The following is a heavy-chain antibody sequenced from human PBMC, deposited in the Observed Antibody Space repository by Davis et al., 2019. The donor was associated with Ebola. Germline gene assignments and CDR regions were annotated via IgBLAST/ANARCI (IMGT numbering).Heavy chain of an antibody. CDR1: GFTFDDYG. J-gene: IGHJ4*02. Sequence: PGGSLRLSCAASGFTFDDYGMSWVRQAPGKGLEWVSGINWNGGSTGYADSVKGRFTISRDNSKNTLYLQLNSLRAEDTAVYYCAKDSQVLTIGAAFDLWGQGILVTVSS. CDR2: INWNGGST. CDR3: AKDSQVLTIGAAFDL. V-gene: IGHV3-20*04. D-gene: IGHD3-16*01.